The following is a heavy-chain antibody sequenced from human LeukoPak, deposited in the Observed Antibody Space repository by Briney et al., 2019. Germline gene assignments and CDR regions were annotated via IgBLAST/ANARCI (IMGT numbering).Heavy chain of an antibody. V-gene: IGHV3-21*04. CDR1: GFTFSSYS. CDR3: AKKGATTGDFDY. Sequence: PGGSLRLSYAASGFTFSSYSMNWVRQAPGKGLEWVSSISSSSSYIYYADSVKGRFTISRDNAKNTLYLQMNSLRAEDTAVYYCAKKGATTGDFDYWGQGTLVTVSS. D-gene: IGHD1-26*01. CDR2: ISSSSSYI. J-gene: IGHJ4*02.